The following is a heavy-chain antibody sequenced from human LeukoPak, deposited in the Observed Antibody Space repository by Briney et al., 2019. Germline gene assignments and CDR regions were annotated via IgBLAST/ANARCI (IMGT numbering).Heavy chain of an antibody. CDR1: GYTFTSYG. V-gene: IGHV1-18*01. CDR3: ARAPLSYYDSSGQWYFDL. Sequence: ASVKVSCKASGYTFTSYGISWVRQAPGQGLEWMGWISAYNGNTNYAQKLQGRVTMTTDTSTSTAYMELRSLRSDDTAVYYCARAPLSYYDSSGQWYFDLWGRGTLVTVYS. CDR2: ISAYNGNT. D-gene: IGHD3-22*01. J-gene: IGHJ2*01.